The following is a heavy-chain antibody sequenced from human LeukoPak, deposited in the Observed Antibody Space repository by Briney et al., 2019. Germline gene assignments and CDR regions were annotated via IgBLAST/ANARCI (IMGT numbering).Heavy chain of an antibody. CDR2: IYSGGST. J-gene: IGHJ4*02. D-gene: IGHD6-19*01. CDR1: GFTVSSKY. CDR3: ATVAGQGNYFDY. V-gene: IGHV3-66*01. Sequence: GGSLRLSCAASGFTVSSKYMSWVRQAPGKGLEWVSVIYSGGSTYYADSVKGRFTISRDNSKNTLYLQMNSLRAEDTAVYYCATVAGQGNYFDYWGQGTLVTVSS.